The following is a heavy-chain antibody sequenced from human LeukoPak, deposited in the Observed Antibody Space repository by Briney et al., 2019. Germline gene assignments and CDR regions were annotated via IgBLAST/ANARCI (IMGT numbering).Heavy chain of an antibody. CDR3: AKDIDGPYYYYGSGSSDY. V-gene: IGHV3-43*02. D-gene: IGHD3-10*01. Sequence: PGGPLRLSCAASGFTFDDYAMHWVRQAPGKGLEWVSLISGDGGSTYYADSVKGRFTISRDNSKNSLYLQMNSLRTEDTALYYCAKDIDGPYYYYGSGSSDYWGQGTLVTVSS. CDR1: GFTFDDYA. J-gene: IGHJ4*02. CDR2: ISGDGGST.